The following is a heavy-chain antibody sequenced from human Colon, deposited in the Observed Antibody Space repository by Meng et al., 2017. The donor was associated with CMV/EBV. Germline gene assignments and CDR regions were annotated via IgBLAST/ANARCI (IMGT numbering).Heavy chain of an antibody. Sequence: GGSLRLSCVASGLSSYNILWVRQASGKGPEWVGRIRTKANNYATAYAASVKGRFTISRDDSKNTVYLQMNSLKTEDTAVYYCSRSGSGWADAFDIWGQGTMVTVSS. J-gene: IGHJ3*02. D-gene: IGHD6-19*01. CDR3: SRSGSGWADAFDI. V-gene: IGHV3-73*01. CDR2: IRTKANNYAT. CDR1: GLSSYN.